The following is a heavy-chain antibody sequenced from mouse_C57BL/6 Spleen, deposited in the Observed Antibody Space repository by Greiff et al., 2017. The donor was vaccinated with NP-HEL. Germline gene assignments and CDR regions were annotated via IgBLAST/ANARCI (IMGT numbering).Heavy chain of an antibody. Sequence: VQLQQPGAELVKPGASVKLSCKASGYTFTSYWMHWVKQRPGQGLEWIGMIHPNSGSTNYHEKFKSKATLTVDKSSSTAYMQLSSLTSEDSAVYYCARGDYDEENWYCDVWGTGTTVTASP. V-gene: IGHV1-64*01. CDR1: GYTFTSYW. J-gene: IGHJ1*03. D-gene: IGHD2-4*01. CDR2: IHPNSGST. CDR3: ARGDYDEENWYCDV.